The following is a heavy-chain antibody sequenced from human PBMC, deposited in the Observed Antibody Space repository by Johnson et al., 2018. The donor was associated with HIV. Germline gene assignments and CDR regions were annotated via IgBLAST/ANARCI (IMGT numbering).Heavy chain of an antibody. Sequence: VQLVESGGGLVQPGGSLRLSCAASGFTFSSYAMSWVRQAPGKGLEWVSAISGSGGSTYYADSVKGRFTISRANSKNTLYLQMNSLRAEDTAVYYCAKGDIVVVPAADYSSSSVDIWGQGTMVTVSS. V-gene: IGHV3-23*04. CDR3: AKGDIVVVPAADYSSSSVDI. CDR2: ISGSGGST. J-gene: IGHJ3*02. CDR1: GFTFSSYA. D-gene: IGHD2-2*01.